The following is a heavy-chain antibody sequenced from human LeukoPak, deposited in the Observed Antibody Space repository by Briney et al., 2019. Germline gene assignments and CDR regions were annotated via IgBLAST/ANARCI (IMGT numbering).Heavy chain of an antibody. CDR2: INSSSSCI. CDR3: AREGDFTGILTGLNPIDY. J-gene: IGHJ4*02. D-gene: IGHD3-9*01. CDR1: GFTFSSYS. Sequence: GGSLRLSCAASGFTFSSYSMNWVRQAPGKGLEWVSSINSSSSCINYADSVKGRFTISRDNAKNSLYLEMNSLRAEDTAVYYCAREGDFTGILTGLNPIDYWGQGTLVTLSS. V-gene: IGHV3-21*01.